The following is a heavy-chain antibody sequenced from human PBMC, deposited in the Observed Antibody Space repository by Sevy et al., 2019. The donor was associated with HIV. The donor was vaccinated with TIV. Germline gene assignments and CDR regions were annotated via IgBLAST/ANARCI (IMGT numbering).Heavy chain of an antibody. CDR2: TYYRSKWYN. Sequence: SQTLSLTCAISGDSVSSISAAWNWIRQSPSRGLEWLGRTYYRSKWYNDYAVSVKSRITINPDTSKNQFSLQLNTVTPEDTAVYYCARNPPYCSSTSCHFDYWGQGTLVTVSS. V-gene: IGHV6-1*01. CDR3: ARNPPYCSSTSCHFDY. J-gene: IGHJ4*02. CDR1: GDSVSSISAA. D-gene: IGHD2-2*01.